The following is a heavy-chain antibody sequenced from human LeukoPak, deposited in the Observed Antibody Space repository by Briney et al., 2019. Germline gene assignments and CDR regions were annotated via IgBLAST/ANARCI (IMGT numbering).Heavy chain of an antibody. Sequence: GGSLRLSCAASGFTFSSYWMSWVRQAPGKGLEWVANIKQDGSEKYYVDSVKGRFTISRDNAKNSLYLQMNSLRAEDTAVYYCARDREAYYYDSSGYYLGYWGQGTLVTVSS. D-gene: IGHD3-22*01. CDR1: GFTFSSYW. V-gene: IGHV3-7*01. CDR2: IKQDGSEK. CDR3: ARDREAYYYDSSGYYLGY. J-gene: IGHJ4*02.